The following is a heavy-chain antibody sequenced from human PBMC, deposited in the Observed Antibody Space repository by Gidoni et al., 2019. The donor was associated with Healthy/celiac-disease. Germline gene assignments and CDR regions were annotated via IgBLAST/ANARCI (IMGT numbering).Heavy chain of an antibody. D-gene: IGHD2-15*01. CDR3: AKDIDGGNPMDAFDI. Sequence: EVQLVESGGGLVQPGRSLRLSCAASGFTFDDYAMHWVRQAPGKGLEWVSGISWNSGSIGYADSVKGRFTISRDNAKNSLYLQMNSLRAEDTALYYCAKDIDGGNPMDAFDIWGQGTMVTVSS. CDR1: GFTFDDYA. CDR2: ISWNSGSI. J-gene: IGHJ3*02. V-gene: IGHV3-9*01.